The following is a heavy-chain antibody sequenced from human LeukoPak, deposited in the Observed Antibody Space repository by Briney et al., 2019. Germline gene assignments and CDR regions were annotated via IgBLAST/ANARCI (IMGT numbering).Heavy chain of an antibody. J-gene: IGHJ6*02. Sequence: GGSLRLSCADSGFTFSSYAMSWVRQAPGKGLEWVSAISGSGGSTYYADSVKGRFTISRDNAKNSLYLQMNNLRPEDTALYYCAKALRWNYYYSLDVWGRGTTVTVSS. CDR1: GFTFSSYA. CDR3: AKALRWNYYYSLDV. V-gene: IGHV3-23*01. CDR2: ISGSGGST. D-gene: IGHD4-23*01.